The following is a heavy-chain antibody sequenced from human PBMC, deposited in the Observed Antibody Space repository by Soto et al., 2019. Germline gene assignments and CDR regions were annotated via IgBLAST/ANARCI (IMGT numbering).Heavy chain of an antibody. J-gene: IGHJ6*03. CDR2: INGSGSST. CDR3: ARGPTLRPTIFGVVIISYYYYYMDV. CDR1: GLTFSSYA. V-gene: IGHV3-23*01. D-gene: IGHD3-3*01. Sequence: GGSLRLSCAASGLTFSSYAMIWVRQAPGKGLEWVSAINGSGSSTYYADSVKGRFTISRDNAKNTLYLQMNSLRAEDTAVYYCARGPTLRPTIFGVVIISYYYYYMDVWGKGTTVTVSS.